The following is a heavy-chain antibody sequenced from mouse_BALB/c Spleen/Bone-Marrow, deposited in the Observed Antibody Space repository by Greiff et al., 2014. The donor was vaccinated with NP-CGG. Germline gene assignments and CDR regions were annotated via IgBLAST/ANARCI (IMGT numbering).Heavy chain of an antibody. CDR1: GYAFSGYW. J-gene: IGHJ2*01. CDR2: IYPGDGDT. D-gene: IGHD2-3*01. CDR3: GRGRGWYFDC. Sequence: SGAELVRPGSSVKISCKASGYAFSGYWMNWVKQRPGQGLEWIGQIYPGDGDTNYNGKFKGKATLTADKSSSTAYMQLSSLTSEDSAVYFCGRGRGWYFDCWGQGTTLTVSS. V-gene: IGHV1-80*01.